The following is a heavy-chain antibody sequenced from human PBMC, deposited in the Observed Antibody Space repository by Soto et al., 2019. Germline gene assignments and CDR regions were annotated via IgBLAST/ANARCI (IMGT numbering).Heavy chain of an antibody. CDR1: GGSISSSNW. CDR3: ARVGYYGSGPHRVDY. CDR2: IYHSGST. V-gene: IGHV4-4*02. D-gene: IGHD3-10*01. Sequence: QVRLQESGPGLVKPSGTLSLTCAVSGGSISSSNWWSWVRQPPWMGLEWIGEIYHSGSTNYNPSLKRRVAISVDKSKNQFSLKLSSVPAADTAVYYYARVGYYGSGPHRVDYWGQGTPVTVSS. J-gene: IGHJ4*02.